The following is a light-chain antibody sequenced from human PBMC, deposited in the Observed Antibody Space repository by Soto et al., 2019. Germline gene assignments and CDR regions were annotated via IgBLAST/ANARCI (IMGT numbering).Light chain of an antibody. Sequence: PITHSTSTLSASIRDRVTISSRASQSISSWLAWYQQKPGKAPKLLIYDASSLESGVPSRFSGSGSGTEFTLTISSLQPDDFATYYCQQYNSYLITFGQGTRLEIK. CDR2: DAS. CDR1: QSISSW. CDR3: QQYNSYLIT. J-gene: IGKJ5*01. V-gene: IGKV1-5*01.